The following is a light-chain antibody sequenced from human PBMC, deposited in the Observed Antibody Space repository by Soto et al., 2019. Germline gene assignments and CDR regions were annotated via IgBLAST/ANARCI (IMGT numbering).Light chain of an antibody. V-gene: IGKV1-39*01. CDR1: QSISSY. Sequence: DIQMTQSPSSLSASVGDRVTITCRASQSISSYLNWYQQKPGKAPKLLIYAASSLQSGVPSRFSGSGSGTDFTLTISSLQPEDFATYYCKQSYSTSWTFGKGNKVDIK. J-gene: IGKJ1*01. CDR3: KQSYSTSWT. CDR2: AAS.